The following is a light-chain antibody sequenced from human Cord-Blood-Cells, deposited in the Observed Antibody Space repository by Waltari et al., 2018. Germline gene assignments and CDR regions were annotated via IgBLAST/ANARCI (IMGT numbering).Light chain of an antibody. CDR3: CSYAGSSTYV. J-gene: IGLJ1*01. CDR2: EVS. CDR1: SSDVGSYNI. V-gene: IGLV2-23*02. Sequence: QSALTPPASVSGSPGQSITISCTGTSSDVGSYNIVSWYQQHPGKAPKLMIYEVSKRPSGVSNRFSGSKSGNTASLTISGLQAEDEADYYCCSYAGSSTYVFGTGTKVTVL.